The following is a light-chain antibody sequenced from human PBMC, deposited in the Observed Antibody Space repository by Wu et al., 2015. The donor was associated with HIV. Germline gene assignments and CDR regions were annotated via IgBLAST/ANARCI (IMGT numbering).Light chain of an antibody. V-gene: IGKV3-15*01. CDR3: QQYSDWQT. J-gene: IGKJ1*01. CDR2: AAS. Sequence: EIVMTQSPATLSVSPGERATLSCRASQSVSSKLVWYQQRPGQAPRLLIYAASTRATGIPARSSGSGSGTEFTLTISSMQSEDFAVYYCQQYSDWQTFGQGTKVEIK. CDR1: QSVSSK.